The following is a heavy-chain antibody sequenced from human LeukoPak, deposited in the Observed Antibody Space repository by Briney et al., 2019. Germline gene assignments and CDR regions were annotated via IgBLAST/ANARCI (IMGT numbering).Heavy chain of an antibody. CDR3: ARVGEYQLLFGRFDY. J-gene: IGHJ4*02. CDR1: GGTFSSYA. CDR2: INPNSGGT. Sequence: ASVKVSCKASGGTFSSYAISWVRQAPGQGLEWMGWINPNSGGTNYAQKFQGRVTMTRDTSISTAYMELSRLRSDDTAVYYCARVGEYQLLFGRFDYWGQGTLVTVSS. V-gene: IGHV1-2*02. D-gene: IGHD2-2*01.